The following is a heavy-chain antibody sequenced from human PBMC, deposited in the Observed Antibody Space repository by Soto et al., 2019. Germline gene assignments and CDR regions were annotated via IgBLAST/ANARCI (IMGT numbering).Heavy chain of an antibody. CDR1: GGTFSNYA. D-gene: IGHD6-13*01. CDR2: IIPIFGTT. V-gene: IGHV1-69*15. J-gene: IGHJ3*02. Sequence: QVQLVQSGAELKKPGSSVKVSCQASGGTFSNYAISWVRQAPGQGLEWMGKIIPIFGTTNYAQNFRGRVTSTAEEYPTTAYMELRSLRSDDTALYYCARELPPAPGSFREDALDIWGQGTMITVSS. CDR3: ARELPPAPGSFREDALDI.